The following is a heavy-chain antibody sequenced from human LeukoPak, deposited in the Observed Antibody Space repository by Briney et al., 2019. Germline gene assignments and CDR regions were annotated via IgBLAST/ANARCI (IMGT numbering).Heavy chain of an antibody. D-gene: IGHD6-13*01. V-gene: IGHV3-23*01. Sequence: PGGSLRLSCAASGFTFSSYAMSWVRQAPGKGLEWVSAISGSGGSTYYADSVKGRFTISRDNPKNTLYLQMNSLRTEDTAAYYCATLKGTRSWYSDYWGQGTLVTVSS. J-gene: IGHJ4*02. CDR3: ATLKGTRSWYSDY. CDR1: GFTFSSYA. CDR2: ISGSGGST.